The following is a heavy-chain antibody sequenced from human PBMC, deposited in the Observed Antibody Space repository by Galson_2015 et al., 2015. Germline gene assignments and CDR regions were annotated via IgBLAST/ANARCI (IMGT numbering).Heavy chain of an antibody. V-gene: IGHV3-30-3*01. D-gene: IGHD5-18*01. CDR2: ISYDGNNK. Sequence: SLRLSCAASGFTFSNYAMHWVRQAPGKGLEWVAVISYDGNNKYYADSVKGRFTISRDNSKNTLYLQMNSLRAEDTAVYYCARERADMVFIDYRGQGTLVTVSS. J-gene: IGHJ4*02. CDR3: ARERADMVFIDY. CDR1: GFTFSNYA.